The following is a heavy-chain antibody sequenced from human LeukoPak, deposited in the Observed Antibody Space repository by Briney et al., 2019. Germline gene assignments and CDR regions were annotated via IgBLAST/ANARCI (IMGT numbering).Heavy chain of an antibody. Sequence: GGSLRLSCAASGFTFSSYGMHWVRQAPGKGLEWVAFIRYDGSNKYYADSVKGRFTISRDNSKNTLYLQMNSLRAEDTAVYYCAKDLYRGSGYSLAPYYYYMDVWGKGTTVTVSS. CDR2: IRYDGSNK. D-gene: IGHD3-22*01. V-gene: IGHV3-30*02. CDR1: GFTFSSYG. J-gene: IGHJ6*03. CDR3: AKDLYRGSGYSLAPYYYYMDV.